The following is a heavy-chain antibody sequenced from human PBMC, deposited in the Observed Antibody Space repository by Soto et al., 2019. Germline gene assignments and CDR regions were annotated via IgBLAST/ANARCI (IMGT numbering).Heavy chain of an antibody. CDR1: CGSISSYY. V-gene: IGHV4-59*01. J-gene: IGHJ4*02. D-gene: IGHD3-22*01. Sequence: PSETLSLTCTVSCGSISSYYWSWIRQPPGKGLEWIGYIYYSGSTNYNPSLKSRVTISVDTSKNQFSLKLSSVTAADTAVYYCARGGEYYDSSGYLSERYYFDYWGQGTLVTVS. CDR2: IYYSGST. CDR3: ARGGEYYDSSGYLSERYYFDY.